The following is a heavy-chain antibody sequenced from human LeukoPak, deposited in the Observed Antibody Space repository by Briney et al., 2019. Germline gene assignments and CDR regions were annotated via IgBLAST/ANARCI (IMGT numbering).Heavy chain of an antibody. J-gene: IGHJ4*02. CDR2: LYNSGST. CDR1: GGSISSYY. Sequence: SETLSLTCTVSGGSISSYYWGWIRQPPGKGLEWIGSLYNSGSTNYNPSLKSRVTISINTSKNQFSLRLSSVTAADTAVYYCARGSDYGDYWGQGTLVTVSS. D-gene: IGHD3-3*01. V-gene: IGHV4-59*01. CDR3: ARGSDYGDY.